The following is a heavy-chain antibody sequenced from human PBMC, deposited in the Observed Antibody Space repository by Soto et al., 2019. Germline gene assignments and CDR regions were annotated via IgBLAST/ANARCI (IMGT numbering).Heavy chain of an antibody. Sequence: PGESLKISCTVSGYSFSNYWIAWVRQMPGKGLEWMGIVFPSDSDTPYSPSFRGQVTFSADQSISTAFLQWRSLKASDTAVYYCARRRFYCCGGNCSGTTDLDFRCQGTNVPVSA. D-gene: IGHD2-21*01. V-gene: IGHV5-51*01. CDR1: GYSFSNYW. CDR3: ARRRFYCCGGNCSGTTDLDF. J-gene: IGHJ4*01. CDR2: VFPSDSDT.